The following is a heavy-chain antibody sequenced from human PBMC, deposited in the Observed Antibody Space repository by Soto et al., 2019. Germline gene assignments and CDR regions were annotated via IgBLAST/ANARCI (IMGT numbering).Heavy chain of an antibody. CDR3: AHRQGFGELCY. J-gene: IGHJ4*02. V-gene: IGHV2-5*01. CDR1: GFSLSTSGVG. Sequence: QITLKESGPPLVKPTQTLTLTCTFSGFSLSTSGVGVGWIRQPPGKALEWLALIYWNDDKLYSPSLKSRLTITKDTSKNQVVLTMTNMDPVDTATYYCAHRQGFGELCYWGQGTLVTVSS. CDR2: IYWNDDK. D-gene: IGHD3-10*01.